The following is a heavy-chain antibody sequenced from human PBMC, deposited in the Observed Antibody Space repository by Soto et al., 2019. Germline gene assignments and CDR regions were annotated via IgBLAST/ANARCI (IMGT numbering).Heavy chain of an antibody. CDR2: IFYSGST. J-gene: IGHJ5*01. V-gene: IGHV4-59*01. CDR1: GGSISSYY. Sequence: SETLSLTCTVSGGSISSYYWSWIRQPPGKGLEWIGFIFYSGSTSYNPSLKSRATISIDTSEYQFSLKLNSVTAADTAVYYCASMIGDPVLSFDSWGQGTLVTVSS. D-gene: IGHD3-10*02. CDR3: ASMIGDPVLSFDS.